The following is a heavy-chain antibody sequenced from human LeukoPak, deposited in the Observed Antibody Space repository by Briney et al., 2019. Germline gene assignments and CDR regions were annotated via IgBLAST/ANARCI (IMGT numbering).Heavy chain of an antibody. CDR3: ARGGYCSGGSCYDIFDY. D-gene: IGHD2-15*01. CDR1: GFTFSSYW. Sequence: TGGSLRLSCAASGFTFSSYWMHWARQAPGKGLVWVSRINSDGSSTSYADSVKGRFTISRDNAKNTLYLQMNSLRAEDTAVYYCARGGYCSGGSCYDIFDYWGQGTLVTVSS. V-gene: IGHV3-74*01. J-gene: IGHJ4*02. CDR2: INSDGSST.